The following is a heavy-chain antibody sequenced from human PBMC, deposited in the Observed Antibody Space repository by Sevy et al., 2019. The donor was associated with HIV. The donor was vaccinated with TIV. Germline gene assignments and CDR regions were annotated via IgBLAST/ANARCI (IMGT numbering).Heavy chain of an antibody. CDR2: MKSKTEGGTT. Sequence: GGSLRLSCAASGFTFSDAWMSWVRQGPGKGLEWVGRMKSKTEGGTTDYAAPVKGRFTISRDDSKNTLYLQMNSLKTEDKAVYYCTTEALDYEEPDYHYFGMDVWGQGTTVTVSS. D-gene: IGHD4-17*01. CDR1: GFTFSDAW. J-gene: IGHJ6*02. CDR3: TTEALDYEEPDYHYFGMDV. V-gene: IGHV3-15*01.